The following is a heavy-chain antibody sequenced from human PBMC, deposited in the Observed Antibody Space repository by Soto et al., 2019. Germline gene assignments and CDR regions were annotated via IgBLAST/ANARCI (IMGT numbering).Heavy chain of an antibody. CDR2: ISGYNDKT. CDR1: GYTFTTYG. CDR3: ARDMGSSWNPDPVFDY. Sequence: ASVKVSCKASGYTFTTYGFSWVRQAPGQGLEWMGWISGYNDKTYYAQKLQGRFTMTTDTSTSTAYMELRSLRSDDTAVYYCARDMGSSWNPDPVFDYWGQGTLVTVSS. D-gene: IGHD6-13*01. J-gene: IGHJ4*02. V-gene: IGHV1-18*01.